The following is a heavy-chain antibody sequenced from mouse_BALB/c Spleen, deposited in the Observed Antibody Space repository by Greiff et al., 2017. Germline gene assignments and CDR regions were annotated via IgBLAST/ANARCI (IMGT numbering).Heavy chain of an antibody. CDR1: GFTFSNYW. Sequence: EVKLQESGGGLVQPGGSMKLSCVASGFTFSNYWMNWVRQSPEKGLEWVAEIRLKSNNYATHYAESVKGRFTISRDDSKSSVYLQMNNLRAEDTGIYYCTRNGARATFYAMDYWGQGTSVTVSS. CDR3: TRNGARATFYAMDY. CDR2: IRLKSNNYAT. D-gene: IGHD3-1*01. V-gene: IGHV6-6*02. J-gene: IGHJ4*01.